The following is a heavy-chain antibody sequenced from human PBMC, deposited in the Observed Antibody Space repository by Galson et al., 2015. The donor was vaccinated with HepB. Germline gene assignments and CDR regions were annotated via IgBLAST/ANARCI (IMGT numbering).Heavy chain of an antibody. J-gene: IGHJ6*02. D-gene: IGHD2/OR15-2a*01. CDR3: ARPRGSRYDVVYFDGLDV. CDR2: ISGSYDNK. V-gene: IGHV1-18*01. CDR1: GYTFSNYG. Sequence: SVKVSCKASGYTFSNYGLAWVRQAPGQGLQWMGWISGSYDNKHYADELKDRLLLTKDISSRTAYLELTNLRPDDTAVYYCARPRGSRYDVVYFDGLDVWGQGTMVTVSS.